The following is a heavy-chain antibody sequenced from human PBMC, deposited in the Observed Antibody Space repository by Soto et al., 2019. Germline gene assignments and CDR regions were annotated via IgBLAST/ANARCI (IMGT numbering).Heavy chain of an antibody. Sequence: EVQLLESAGALVQPGGSLRLSCSASGFTFSTSAMGWVRQAPGKGMDWVSTISGSGVSTYYADSVEGRFTTTRDNSKNTLYLQMNSLRASCTALYYCARDPRSTTGRYWGLGTLVTGSS. CDR2: ISGSGVST. D-gene: IGHD4-17*01. CDR1: GFTFSTSA. V-gene: IGHV3-23*01. CDR3: ARDPRSTTGRY. J-gene: IGHJ4*02.